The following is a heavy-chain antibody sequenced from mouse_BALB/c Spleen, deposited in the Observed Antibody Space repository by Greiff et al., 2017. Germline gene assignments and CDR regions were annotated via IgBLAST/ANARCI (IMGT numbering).Heavy chain of an antibody. CDR2: ISSGGSYT. CDR1: GFTFSSYA. CDR3: ARQGGYDAFDY. Sequence: EVKVVESGGGLVKPGGSLKLSCAASGFTFSSYAMSWVRQTPEKRLEWVATISSGGSYTYYPDSVKGRFTISRDNAKNTLYLQMSSLRSEDTAMYYCARQGGYDAFDYWGQGTTLTVSS. J-gene: IGHJ2*01. V-gene: IGHV5-9-3*01. D-gene: IGHD2-2*01.